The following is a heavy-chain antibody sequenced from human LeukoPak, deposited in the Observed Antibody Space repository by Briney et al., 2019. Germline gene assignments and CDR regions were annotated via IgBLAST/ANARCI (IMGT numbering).Heavy chain of an antibody. CDR3: ARQGTSEDSSGLFLDCFDY. CDR2: IWYDGSNK. D-gene: IGHD3-22*01. CDR1: GFTFSSYG. J-gene: IGHJ4*02. V-gene: IGHV3-33*01. Sequence: GGSLRLSCAASGFTFSSYGMHWVRQAPGKGLEWVAVIWYDGSNKYYADSVKGRFTISRDNSKNTLYLQMNSLRAEDTAVYYCARQGTSEDSSGLFLDCFDYWGQGTQVTVSS.